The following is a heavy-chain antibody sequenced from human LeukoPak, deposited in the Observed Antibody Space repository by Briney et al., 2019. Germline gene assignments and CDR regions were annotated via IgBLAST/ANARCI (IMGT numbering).Heavy chain of an antibody. Sequence: GGSLRLSCAASGFTFSSYGMHWVRQAPGKGLEWVAVISYDGSNKYYADSVKGRFTISRDNSKNTLYLQMNSLRAEDTAVYYCAKARYGLHSGESAFDYWGQGTLVTVSS. J-gene: IGHJ4*02. CDR1: GFTFSSYG. V-gene: IGHV3-30*18. CDR3: AKARYGLHSGESAFDY. D-gene: IGHD3-10*01. CDR2: ISYDGSNK.